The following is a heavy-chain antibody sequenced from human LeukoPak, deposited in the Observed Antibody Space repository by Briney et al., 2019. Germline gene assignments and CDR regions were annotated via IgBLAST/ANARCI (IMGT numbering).Heavy chain of an antibody. V-gene: IGHV3-21*01. CDR1: GFTFSNSA. Sequence: PGGSLRLSCVVAGFTFSNSAMNWVRQAPGKGLEWVSFISSSSSDIHYVDSVKGRFTISRDNAKNSLFLQMNNLRADDTAVYYCAGDPNWSTRPGWFDPWGQGTLVTVSS. CDR2: ISSSSSDI. CDR3: AGDPNWSTRPGWFDP. D-gene: IGHD1-1*01. J-gene: IGHJ5*01.